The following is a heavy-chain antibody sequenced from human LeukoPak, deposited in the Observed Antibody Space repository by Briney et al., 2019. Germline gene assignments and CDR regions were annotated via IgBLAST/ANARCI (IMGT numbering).Heavy chain of an antibody. CDR3: ARTRIAAAALYNWFDP. D-gene: IGHD6-13*01. J-gene: IGHJ5*02. CDR2: IYYSGST. V-gene: IGHV4-39*07. CDR1: GGSISSSSYY. Sequence: SETLSLTCTVSGGSISSSSYYWGWIRQPPGKGLEWIGSIYYSGSTYYNPSLKSRVTISVDTSKNQFSLKLSSVTAADTAVYYCARTRIAAAALYNWFDPWGQGTLVTVSS.